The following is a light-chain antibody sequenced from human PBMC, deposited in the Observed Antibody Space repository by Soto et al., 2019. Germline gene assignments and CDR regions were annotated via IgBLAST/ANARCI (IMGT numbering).Light chain of an antibody. CDR3: QQRSNWPPIT. V-gene: IGKV3-11*01. CDR2: DAS. CDR1: QSVSIL. J-gene: IGKJ5*01. Sequence: EIVLTQSSATLSLSPGERATLSCRASQSVSILLAWYQQKPGQAPRLLIYDASNRATGIPARFSGSGSGTDFTLTISSLEPEDFAVYYCQQRSNWPPITFGQGTRLEIK.